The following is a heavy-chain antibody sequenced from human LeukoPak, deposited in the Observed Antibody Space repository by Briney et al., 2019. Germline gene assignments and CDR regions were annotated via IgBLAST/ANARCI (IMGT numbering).Heavy chain of an antibody. Sequence: GGSLRLSCAVSGFTFSSYWMNWVRQAPGKGLEWVASIKQDGGEKSYVDSVKGRFTISRDNAKNSLYLQMSSLRAEDTAVYYCARDGTAVGLHFDLWGQGTLVTVSS. V-gene: IGHV3-7*01. J-gene: IGHJ4*01. CDR3: ARDGTAVGLHFDL. CDR1: GFTFSSYW. CDR2: IKQDGGEK. D-gene: IGHD6-13*01.